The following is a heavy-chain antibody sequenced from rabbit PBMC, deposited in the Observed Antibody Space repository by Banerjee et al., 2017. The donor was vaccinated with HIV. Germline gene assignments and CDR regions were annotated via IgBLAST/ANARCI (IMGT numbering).Heavy chain of an antibody. Sequence: QEQLKETGGGLVQLGGTLTLTCTASGFTISNYWMSWVRQAPGKGLEWIACINTSSANTVYASWAKGRFTISKTSSTTVTLQMTSLTAADTATYFCARDLAGVIGWNFGLWGPGTLVTVS. J-gene: IGHJ4*01. V-gene: IGHV1S45*01. CDR3: ARDLAGVIGWNFGL. CDR1: GFTISNYW. D-gene: IGHD4-1*01. CDR2: INTSSANT.